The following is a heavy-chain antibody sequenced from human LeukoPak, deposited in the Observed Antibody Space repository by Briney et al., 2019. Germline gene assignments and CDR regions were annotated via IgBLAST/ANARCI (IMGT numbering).Heavy chain of an antibody. CDR1: GFTFSSSW. V-gene: IGHV3-7*01. CDR2: IKGDGSLK. Sequence: GGSLRLSCAASGFTFSSSWMSWVRQAPGKGLEWAANIKGDGSLKYYVDSVKGRFTISRDNAKNSLYLQMNSLTAEDTAVYYCARNEAWGQGTLVTVSS. CDR3: ARNEA. J-gene: IGHJ5*02.